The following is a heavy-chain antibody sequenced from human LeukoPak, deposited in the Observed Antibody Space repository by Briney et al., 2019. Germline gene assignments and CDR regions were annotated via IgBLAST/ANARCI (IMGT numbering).Heavy chain of an antibody. V-gene: IGHV3-30*04. J-gene: IGHJ4*02. CDR2: ISYDGRNK. Sequence: QPGRSLRLSCAASEFTFSSFTMHWVRQAPGKGLEWVAVISYDGRNKYYADSVKGRFTIPRDNSKNTLYLQMNSLRPEDTAVYYCARAPLHSNGWSFDYWGQGTLVTVSS. CDR1: EFTFSSFT. D-gene: IGHD6-19*01. CDR3: ARAPLHSNGWSFDY.